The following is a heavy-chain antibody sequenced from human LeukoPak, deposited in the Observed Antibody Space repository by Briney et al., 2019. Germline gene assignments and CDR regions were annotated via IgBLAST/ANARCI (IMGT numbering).Heavy chain of an antibody. CDR1: GGSISSYY. V-gene: IGHV4-34*01. D-gene: IGHD6-13*01. Sequence: PSETLSLTCTVSGGSISSYYWSWIRQPPGKGLEWIGEINHSGSTNYNPSLKSRATISVDTSKNQFSLKLSSVTAADTAVYYCARGRSSSWYTDAFDIWGQGTMVTVSS. CDR3: ARGRSSSWYTDAFDI. CDR2: INHSGST. J-gene: IGHJ3*02.